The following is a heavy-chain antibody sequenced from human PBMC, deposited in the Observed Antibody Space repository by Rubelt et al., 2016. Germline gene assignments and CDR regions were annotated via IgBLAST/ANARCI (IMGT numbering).Heavy chain of an antibody. CDR1: RYW. D-gene: IGHD2-8*01. CDR3: ARLGYCSNGVCYGSDY. V-gene: IGHV3-74*01. CDR2: INTDGST. Sequence: RYWMHWVRQAPGKGLVWVSRINTDGSTSYADSVKGRFTISRDNGKNTLHLQMNSLRAEDTAVYYCARLGYCSNGVCYGSDYWGQGTLVTVSS. J-gene: IGHJ4*02.